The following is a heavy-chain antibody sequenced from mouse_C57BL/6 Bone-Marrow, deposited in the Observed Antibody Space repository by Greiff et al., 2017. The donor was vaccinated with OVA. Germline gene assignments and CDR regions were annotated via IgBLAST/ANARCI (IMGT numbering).Heavy chain of an antibody. CDR1: GFTFSDYG. J-gene: IGHJ3*01. CDR2: ISSGSSTI. V-gene: IGHV5-17*01. CDR3: ARRDYYGTSFAY. D-gene: IGHD1-1*01. Sequence: LVESGGGLVKPGGSLKLSCAASGFTFSDYGMHWVRQAPEKGLEWVAYISSGSSTIYYADTVKGRFTISRDNAKNTLFLQMTSLRSEDTAMYYCARRDYYGTSFAYWGQGTLVTVSA.